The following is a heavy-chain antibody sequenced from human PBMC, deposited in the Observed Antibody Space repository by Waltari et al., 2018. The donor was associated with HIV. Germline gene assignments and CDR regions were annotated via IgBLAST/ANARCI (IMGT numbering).Heavy chain of an antibody. D-gene: IGHD2-2*02. J-gene: IGHJ6*02. CDR2: INPNSGGT. V-gene: IGHV1-2*02. CDR1: GYTFTGYY. CDR3: AGGNCSSTSCYKGPLYYYYGMDV. Sequence: QVQLVQSGAEVKKPGASVKVSCKASGYTFTGYYMHWVRQAPGQGLEWMGWINPNSGGTNYAQKVQGRVTMTRDTSISTAYMELSRLRSDDTAVYYCAGGNCSSTSCYKGPLYYYYGMDVWGQGTTVTVSS.